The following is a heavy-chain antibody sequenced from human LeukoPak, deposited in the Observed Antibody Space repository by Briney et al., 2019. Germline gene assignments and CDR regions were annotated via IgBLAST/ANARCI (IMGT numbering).Heavy chain of an antibody. CDR3: ARDTGYMDV. CDR2: FYYSGST. CDR1: GGSISSSSYY. D-gene: IGHD4-11*01. Sequence: PSETLSLTCTVSGGSISSSSYYWGWIRQPPGKGLEWIGSFYYSGSTYYNPSLKSRVTISVDTSKNQFSLKLSSVTAADTPVYYCARDTGYMDVWGKGTTVTVSS. J-gene: IGHJ6*03. V-gene: IGHV4-39*07.